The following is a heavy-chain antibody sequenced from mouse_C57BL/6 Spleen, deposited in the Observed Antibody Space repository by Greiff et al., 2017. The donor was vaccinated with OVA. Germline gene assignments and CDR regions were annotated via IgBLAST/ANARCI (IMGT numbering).Heavy chain of an antibody. J-gene: IGHJ2*01. D-gene: IGHD1-1*01. CDR1: GYAFTNYL. CDR3: ARALLRYPLFDY. CDR2: INPGSGGT. Sequence: QVHVKQSGAELVRPGTSVKVSCKASGYAFTNYLIEWVKQRPGQGLEWIGVINPGSGGTNYNEKFKGKATLTADKSSSTAYMQLSSLTSEDSAVYFCARALLRYPLFDYWGQGTTLTVSS. V-gene: IGHV1-54*01.